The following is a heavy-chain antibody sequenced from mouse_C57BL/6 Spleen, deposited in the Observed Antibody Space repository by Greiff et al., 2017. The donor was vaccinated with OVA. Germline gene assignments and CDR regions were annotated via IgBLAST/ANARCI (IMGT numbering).Heavy chain of an antibody. CDR1: GFTFSSYT. D-gene: IGHD2-4*01. CDR3: ARQRQSYYDYDDYFDY. Sequence: EVKVEESGGGLVKPGGSLKLSCAASGFTFSSYTMSWVRQTPEKRLEWVATISGGGGNTYYPDSVKGRFTISRDNAKNTLYLQMSSLRSEDTALYYCARQRQSYYDYDDYFDYWGQGTTLTVSS. V-gene: IGHV5-9*01. CDR2: ISGGGGNT. J-gene: IGHJ2*01.